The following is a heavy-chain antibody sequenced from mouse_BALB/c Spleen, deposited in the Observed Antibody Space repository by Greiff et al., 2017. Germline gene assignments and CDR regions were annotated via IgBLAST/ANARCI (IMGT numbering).Heavy chain of an antibody. CDR3: ARSSLLGRRSCFAY. D-gene: IGHD1-2*01. CDR2: ISYSGST. J-gene: IGHJ3*01. Sequence: EVQLVESGPGLVQPSQSLSLTCTVSGYSFTSDYAWNWIRHFPGTKLEWMGYISYSGSTSYNSSRKSRISITRDTSNNQFFLQLNSVATEDTATYDSARSSLLGRRSCFAYWGQGTLVTVSA. V-gene: IGHV3-2*02. CDR1: GYSFTSDYA.